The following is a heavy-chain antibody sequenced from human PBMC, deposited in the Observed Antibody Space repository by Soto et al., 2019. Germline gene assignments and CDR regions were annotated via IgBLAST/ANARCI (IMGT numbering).Heavy chain of an antibody. CDR2: IIPIFGTA. CDR3: ARDGKVDGYNQAYYFDY. Sequence: QVQLVQSGAEVKKPGSSVKVSCKASGGTYSSYAISWVRQAPGQGLEWMGGIIPIFGTANYAQKFQGRVTITADESTSTAYMELSILRSEDTAVYYCARDGKVDGYNQAYYFDYWGQGTLVTVSS. V-gene: IGHV1-69*01. J-gene: IGHJ4*02. D-gene: IGHD5-12*01. CDR1: GGTYSSYA.